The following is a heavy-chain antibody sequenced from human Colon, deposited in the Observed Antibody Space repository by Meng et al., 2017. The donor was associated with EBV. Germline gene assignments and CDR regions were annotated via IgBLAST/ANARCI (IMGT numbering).Heavy chain of an antibody. D-gene: IGHD5-24*01. Sequence: QVQLRESGPGLVKPSQTLSRTGTVSGGSISSGGFYWSWIRQHPGKGLEWIGYIYYSGSTYYNPSLRSRVAISIDTSKNQFSLKLTSVTAADTAVYFCARVGGLDGYRLGGDYWGQGALVTVAS. CDR3: ARVGGLDGYRLGGDY. CDR1: GGSISSGGFY. J-gene: IGHJ4*02. CDR2: IYYSGST. V-gene: IGHV4-31*03.